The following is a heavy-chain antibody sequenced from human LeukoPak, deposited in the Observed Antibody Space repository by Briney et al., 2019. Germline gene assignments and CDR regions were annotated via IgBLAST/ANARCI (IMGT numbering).Heavy chain of an antibody. D-gene: IGHD2-15*01. CDR2: INPSSGST. Sequence: GASVKVSCKASGYTFTSYDINWVRQAPGQGLEWMGIINPSSGSTSYAQKFQGRVTMTRDTSTSTVYMELSSLRSEDTAVYYCARGGGSRHCWLDPWGQGALVTVSS. CDR1: GYTFTSYD. J-gene: IGHJ5*02. V-gene: IGHV1-46*01. CDR3: ARGGGSRHCWLDP.